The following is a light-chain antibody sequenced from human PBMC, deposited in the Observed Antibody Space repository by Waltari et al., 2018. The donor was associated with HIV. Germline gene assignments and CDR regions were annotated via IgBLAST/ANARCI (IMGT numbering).Light chain of an antibody. V-gene: IGKV1-39*01. CDR1: RSIVTY. Sequence: DIQMTQTPSSLSASVGDRVTITCRASRSIVTYLNWYQQKTGGAPKLLIYDASRLQSGVPSRFRASGSGTDFTLTISSLQPEDFATYYCQQFFSTLITFGQGTRLEI. CDR3: QQFFSTLIT. CDR2: DAS. J-gene: IGKJ5*01.